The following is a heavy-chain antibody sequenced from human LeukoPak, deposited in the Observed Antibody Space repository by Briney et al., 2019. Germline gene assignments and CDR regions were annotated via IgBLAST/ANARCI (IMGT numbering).Heavy chain of an antibody. V-gene: IGHV3-30-3*01. J-gene: IGHJ5*02. CDR3: ARDVVVAAANWFDP. D-gene: IGHD2-15*01. CDR1: GFTFSSYA. Sequence: GRSLRLSCAASGFTFSSYAMHWVRQAPGKGLEWVAVISYDGSNKYYADSVKGRFTISRDNSKNTLYLRMNSLRAEDTAVYYCARDVVVAAANWFDPWGQGTLVTVSS. CDR2: ISYDGSNK.